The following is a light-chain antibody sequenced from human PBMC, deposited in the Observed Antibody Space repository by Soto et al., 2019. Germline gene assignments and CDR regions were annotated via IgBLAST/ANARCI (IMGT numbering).Light chain of an antibody. Sequence: QSVLTQPPSVSGAPGQRVTISCTGSSSNIGAGYDVHWYQQLPGTAPKLLIYGNSNRPSGVPDRCSGSKSGTSASLAITGLQADDEADFYCQSYDSSLSIYVFGTGTKLTVL. CDR3: QSYDSSLSIYV. V-gene: IGLV1-40*01. CDR2: GNS. CDR1: SSNIGAGYD. J-gene: IGLJ1*01.